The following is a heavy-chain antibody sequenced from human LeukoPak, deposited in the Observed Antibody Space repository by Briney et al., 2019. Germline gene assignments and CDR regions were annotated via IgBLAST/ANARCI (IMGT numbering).Heavy chain of an antibody. CDR2: IRYDGSNK. CDR1: GFTFSSYG. J-gene: IGHJ4*02. D-gene: IGHD2-2*02. V-gene: IGHV3-30*02. Sequence: PGGSLRLSCAASGFTFSSYGMHWVRQAPGKGLEWVAFIRYDGSNKYYADSVKGRFTISRDNSKNTLYLQMNSLRAEDTAVYYCAKDLPLIVVVPAAITFGFWGQGTLVTVSS. CDR3: AKDLPLIVVVPAAITFGF.